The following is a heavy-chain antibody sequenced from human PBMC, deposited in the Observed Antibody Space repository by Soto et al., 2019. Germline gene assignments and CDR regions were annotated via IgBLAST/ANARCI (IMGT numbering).Heavy chain of an antibody. J-gene: IGHJ5*02. CDR2: IYNSGIT. CDR3: ARGVTVFGLVSRFWFDP. D-gene: IGHD3-3*01. Sequence: SETLSLTCTVSGGSISSGDYSWSWVRQSPGKGLEWIGHIYNSGITYYNPSLKSRVVISIDTSRNQFSLRLDSLTAADRAVYFCARGVTVFGLVSRFWFDPWGQGTVVTVSS. V-gene: IGHV4-30-4*01. CDR1: GGSISSGDYS.